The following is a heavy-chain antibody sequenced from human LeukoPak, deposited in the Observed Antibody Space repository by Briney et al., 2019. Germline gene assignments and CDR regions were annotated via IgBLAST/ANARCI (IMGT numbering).Heavy chain of an antibody. CDR2: ISSSSSYI. Sequence: PGGSLRLSCAAPGFTFSSYSMNWVRQAPGKGLEWVSSISSSSSYIYYADSVKGRFTISRDNAKNSLYLQMNSLRAEDTAVYYCASPNPYSSSWYGYWGQGTLVTVSS. V-gene: IGHV3-21*01. J-gene: IGHJ4*02. CDR3: ASPNPYSSSWYGY. CDR1: GFTFSSYS. D-gene: IGHD6-13*01.